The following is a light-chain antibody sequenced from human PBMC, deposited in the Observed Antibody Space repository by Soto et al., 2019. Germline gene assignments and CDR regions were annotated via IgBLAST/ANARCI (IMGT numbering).Light chain of an antibody. V-gene: IGKV1-5*03. Sequence: DIPMTQSPSTLSASIGDRVTITCRASESITSCLAWYQQKPGQAPKLLIYKASTLESGVPSRFSGSGSGTEFTLTISSLQPDDFATYYCQQYKSYSSWTFGQGTKVEIK. J-gene: IGKJ1*01. CDR1: ESITSC. CDR3: QQYKSYSSWT. CDR2: KAS.